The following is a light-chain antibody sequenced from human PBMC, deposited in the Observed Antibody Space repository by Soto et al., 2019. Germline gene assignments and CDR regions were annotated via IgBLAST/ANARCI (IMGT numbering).Light chain of an antibody. Sequence: QSALTQPASVSGSPGQSITISCTGTSSDVGGYNYVSWYQQHPGKAPKLMIYEVSNRPSGVSNRFSGSKSGNTASLTISGLQAEDEADYYCSSFTRSSTVVFGGGTKPTVL. CDR3: SSFTRSSTVV. J-gene: IGLJ2*01. CDR1: SSDVGGYNY. V-gene: IGLV2-14*01. CDR2: EVS.